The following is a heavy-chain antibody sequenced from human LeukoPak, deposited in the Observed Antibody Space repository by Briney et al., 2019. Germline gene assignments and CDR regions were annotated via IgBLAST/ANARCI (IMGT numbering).Heavy chain of an antibody. J-gene: IGHJ4*02. Sequence: GGSLRLSCAASGFTFSSHWMHLFRQAPGKGLEWVAFIWFDGTDKYYADSVKGRFTISRDNSKNTLYLQMNSLRPEDTAIYYCAKARSHSGYEPFDDWGQGTLVTVSS. CDR1: GFTFSSHW. CDR3: AKARSHSGYEPFDD. D-gene: IGHD5-12*01. CDR2: IWFDGTDK. V-gene: IGHV3-30*02.